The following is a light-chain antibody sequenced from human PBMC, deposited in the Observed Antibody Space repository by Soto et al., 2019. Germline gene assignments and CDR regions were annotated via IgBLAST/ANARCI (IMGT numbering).Light chain of an antibody. CDR3: QHYNSYSEA. V-gene: IGKV1-5*03. Sequence: DIQMTQSPSTLSGSVGDRVTITCRASQTISSWLAWYQQKPRKAPKLLIYKASTLKSGVPSRFSGSGSGTEFTLTIRRLQPDDFATYYCQHYNSYSEAFGQGTKVDIK. CDR2: KAS. J-gene: IGKJ1*01. CDR1: QTISSW.